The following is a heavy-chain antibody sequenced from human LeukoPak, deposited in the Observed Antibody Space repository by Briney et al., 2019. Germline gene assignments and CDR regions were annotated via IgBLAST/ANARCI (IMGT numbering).Heavy chain of an antibody. CDR3: AIVGATPGNWFDP. J-gene: IGHJ5*02. D-gene: IGHD1-26*01. CDR1: GFTFNTYS. V-gene: IGHV3-21*01. Sequence: GGSLRLSCEASGFTFNTYSMNWVRQAPGKGLEWVSSISSSSSYIYYADSVKGRFTISRDNAKNSLYLQMNSLRAEDTAVYYCAIVGATPGNWFDPWGQGTLVTVSS. CDR2: ISSSSSYI.